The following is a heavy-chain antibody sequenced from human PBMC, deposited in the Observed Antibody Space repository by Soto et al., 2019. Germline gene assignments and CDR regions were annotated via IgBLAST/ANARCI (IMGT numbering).Heavy chain of an antibody. D-gene: IGHD5-18*01. Sequence: PGGSLRLSCAASGFTFGRYSMNWGRQAPGKGLEWVSYISSSSSTIYYADSVEGRFTISRDNAKNSLDLQMNSLRAEDTAVYYCAKDGGYSYGPYDYWGQGTLVTVSS. CDR2: ISSSSSTI. V-gene: IGHV3-48*01. J-gene: IGHJ4*02. CDR3: AKDGGYSYGPYDY. CDR1: GFTFGRYS.